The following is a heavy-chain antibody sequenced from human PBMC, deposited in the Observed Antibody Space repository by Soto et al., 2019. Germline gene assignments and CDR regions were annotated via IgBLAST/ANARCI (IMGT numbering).Heavy chain of an antibody. D-gene: IGHD5-12*01. Sequence: ASVKVSCKASGYTFTSYGISWVRQAPGQGLEWMGWISAYNGNTNYAQKLQGRVTMTTDTSTSTAYMELRSLRSDDTAVYYCASGSGTGYSGYELLLSYYYYYGMDVWGQGTTVTVSS. V-gene: IGHV1-18*01. J-gene: IGHJ6*02. CDR2: ISAYNGNT. CDR3: ASGSGTGYSGYELLLSYYYYYGMDV. CDR1: GYTFTSYG.